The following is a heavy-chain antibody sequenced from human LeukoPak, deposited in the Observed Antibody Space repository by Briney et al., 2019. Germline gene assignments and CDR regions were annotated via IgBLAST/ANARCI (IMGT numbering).Heavy chain of an antibody. D-gene: IGHD5-18*01. V-gene: IGHV4-39*01. J-gene: IGHJ4*02. CDR1: GGSISRTNYY. CDR3: ATIQLWFAGTPG. Sequence: PSETLSLTCTVSGGSISRTNYYWGWIRQPPGKGLEWIGSLYYGGNTHYNPALTSRVSISVDTSKNQFSLRLTSVTAADTAMYYCATIQLWFAGTPGWGQGTLVIVSS. CDR2: LYYGGNT.